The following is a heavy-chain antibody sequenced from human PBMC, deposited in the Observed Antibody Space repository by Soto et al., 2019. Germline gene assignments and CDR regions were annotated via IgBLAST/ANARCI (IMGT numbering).Heavy chain of an antibody. CDR3: ARRRDPAVLEGGRDIVVVVAAFVWDY. J-gene: IGHJ4*02. Sequence: GESLKISCKGSGYSFTSYWIGWVRQMPGKGLEWMGIIYPGDSDTRYSPSFQGQVTISADKSISTAYLQWSSLKASDTAMYYCARRRDPAVLEGGRDIVVVVAAFVWDYWGQGTLVTVSS. D-gene: IGHD2-15*01. V-gene: IGHV5-51*01. CDR1: GYSFTSYW. CDR2: IYPGDSDT.